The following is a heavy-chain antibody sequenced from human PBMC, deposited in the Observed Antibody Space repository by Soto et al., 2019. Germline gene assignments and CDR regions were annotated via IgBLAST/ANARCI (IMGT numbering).Heavy chain of an antibody. V-gene: IGHV1-69*01. D-gene: IGHD4-17*01. CDR2: IIPIFGTA. Sequence: QVQLVQSGAEVKKPGSSVKVSCKASGGTFSSYAISWVRQAPGQGLEWMGGIIPIFGTANYAQKFQGRVTITADESTSTAYMELSSLRSEDTAVYYCARGLYGGNSPVYYYGMDVWGQGTTVTVSS. J-gene: IGHJ6*02. CDR3: ARGLYGGNSPVYYYGMDV. CDR1: GGTFSSYA.